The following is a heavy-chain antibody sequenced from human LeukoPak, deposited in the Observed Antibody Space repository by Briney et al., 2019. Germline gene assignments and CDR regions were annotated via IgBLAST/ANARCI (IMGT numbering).Heavy chain of an antibody. J-gene: IGHJ6*03. CDR1: GFTFSDYH. CDR3: ARDVVPATINQYYYYYMDV. V-gene: IGHV3-11*04. D-gene: IGHD2-2*02. Sequence: PGGSLRLSCAASGFTFSDYHMSWIRQAPGKGLEWVSYISSSGSTIYYADSVKGRFTISRDNAKNSLYLQMNSLRVEDTAVYYCARDVVPATINQYYYYYMDVWGKGTTVTVSS. CDR2: ISSSGSTI.